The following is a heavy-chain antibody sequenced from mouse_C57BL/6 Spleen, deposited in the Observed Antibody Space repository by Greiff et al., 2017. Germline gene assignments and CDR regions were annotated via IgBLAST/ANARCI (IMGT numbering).Heavy chain of an antibody. CDR1: GYTFTDYY. D-gene: IGHD1-1*01. Sequence: VQGVESGAELVRPGASVKLSCKASGYTFTDYYINWVKQRPGQGLEWIARIYPGSGNTYYNEKFKGKATLTAEKSSSTAYMQLSSLTSEDSAVYFCARGGGSSLYAMDYWGQGTSVTVSS. V-gene: IGHV1-76*01. CDR3: ARGGGSSLYAMDY. J-gene: IGHJ4*01. CDR2: IYPGSGNT.